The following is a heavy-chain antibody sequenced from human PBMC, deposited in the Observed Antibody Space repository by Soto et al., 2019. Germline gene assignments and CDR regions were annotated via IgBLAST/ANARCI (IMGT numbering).Heavy chain of an antibody. CDR1: GFTFSSYS. CDR3: ARDRYCSRTSCNEFDY. Sequence: EVQLVESGGGLVKPGGSLRLSCAASGFTFSSYSMNWVRQAPGKGLEWVSSISSSSSYIYYADSVKGRFTISRDNAQNSLYQQMNSLRAEDTAVYYCARDRYCSRTSCNEFDYWGQGTLVTVSS. CDR2: ISSSSSYI. D-gene: IGHD2-2*01. J-gene: IGHJ4*02. V-gene: IGHV3-21*01.